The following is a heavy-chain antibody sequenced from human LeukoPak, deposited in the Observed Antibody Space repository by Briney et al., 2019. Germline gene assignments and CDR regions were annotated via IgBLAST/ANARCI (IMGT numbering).Heavy chain of an antibody. CDR2: IYHSGST. J-gene: IGHJ4*02. CDR3: ARDHSGYSYAYGY. V-gene: IGHV4-4*02. Sequence: SWVRQPPGKGLEWIGEIYHSGSTNYNPSLKSRVTISVDKSKNQFSLKLSSVNAADTAVYYCARDHSGYSYAYGYWGQGTLVTVSS. D-gene: IGHD5-18*01.